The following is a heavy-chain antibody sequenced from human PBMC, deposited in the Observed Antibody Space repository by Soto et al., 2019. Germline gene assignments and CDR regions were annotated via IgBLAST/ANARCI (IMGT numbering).Heavy chain of an antibody. V-gene: IGHV4-39*07. D-gene: IGHD3-22*01. CDR1: GGSISSSSYY. J-gene: IGHJ3*02. Sequence: SETLSLTCTVSGGSISSSSYYWGWIRQPPGKGLEWIGSIYYSGSTYYNPSLKSRVTISVDTSKNQFSLKLSSVTAADTAVYYCARGRTYSLYYYDSSGYYGQSAFDIWGQGTMVTVSS. CDR2: IYYSGST. CDR3: ARGRTYSLYYYDSSGYYGQSAFDI.